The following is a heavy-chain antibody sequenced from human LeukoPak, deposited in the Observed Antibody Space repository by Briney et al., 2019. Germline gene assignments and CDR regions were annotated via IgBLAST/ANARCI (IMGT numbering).Heavy chain of an antibody. CDR1: GDSISSYY. CDR3: ARPSQDSSGYFDAFDI. J-gene: IGHJ3*02. CDR2: IYYSGST. D-gene: IGHD3-22*01. V-gene: IGHV4-59*08. Sequence: SETLSLTCAVSGDSISSYYASCIRQPPGKGLECVGYIYYSGSTKYNPSLKSRVTISVDTSKNQFSLKLSAVTAADTAVYYCARPSQDSSGYFDAFDIWGEGTMVTVSS.